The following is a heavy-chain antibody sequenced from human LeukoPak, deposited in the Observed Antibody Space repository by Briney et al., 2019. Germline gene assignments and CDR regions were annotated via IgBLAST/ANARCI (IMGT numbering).Heavy chain of an antibody. CDR3: ARARDWDGAFDY. V-gene: IGHV1-69*05. CDR2: IIPIFGTA. CDR1: GGTFSSYA. J-gene: IGHJ4*02. Sequence: ASVKVSCKASGGTFSSYAISWVRQAPGQGLEWMGGIIPIFGTANYAQKFQGRVTITTDESTSTAYMELSSLRSEDTAVYYCARARDWDGAFDYWGQGTLVTVSS. D-gene: IGHD3/OR15-3a*01.